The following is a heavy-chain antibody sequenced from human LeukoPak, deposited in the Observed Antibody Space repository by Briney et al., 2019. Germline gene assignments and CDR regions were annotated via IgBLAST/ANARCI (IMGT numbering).Heavy chain of an antibody. Sequence: SETLSLTCTVTGGSISSYYWGWIRQPPGKGLEWIGSISYSGSTYYNPSLKSRVTISVDTSKNQFSLKLSSVTAADTAMYYCASAYTSGWPQWGQGTLVTVSS. J-gene: IGHJ4*02. V-gene: IGHV4-39*01. CDR3: ASAYTSGWPQ. D-gene: IGHD6-19*01. CDR1: GGSISSYY. CDR2: ISYSGST.